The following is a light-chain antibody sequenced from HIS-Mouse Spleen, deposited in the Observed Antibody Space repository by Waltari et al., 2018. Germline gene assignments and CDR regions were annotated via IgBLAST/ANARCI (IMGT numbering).Light chain of an antibody. CDR2: EGS. CDR3: CSYAGSSTFEV. V-gene: IGLV2-23*03. J-gene: IGLJ2*01. CDR1: SSDVGSYNL. Sequence: QSALTQPASVSGSPGQSITISCPGTSSDVGSYNLVSWYQQHPGKAPKLMIYEGSKRHAGVSNRFAGSKSGNTASLTISGLQAEDEADYYCCSYAGSSTFEVFGGGTKLTVL.